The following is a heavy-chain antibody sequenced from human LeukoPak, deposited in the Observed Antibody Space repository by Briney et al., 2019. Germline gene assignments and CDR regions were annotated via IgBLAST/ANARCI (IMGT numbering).Heavy chain of an antibody. Sequence: GRSLRLSCAASGFIFSSYAMHWVRQAPGKGLEGVAVISYDGSNKYYADSVKGRFTISRDNSKNTLYLQVQTLRAEHAAVYYCARGWAGSSCDSWGQGTLVTVSS. CDR1: GFIFSSYA. D-gene: IGHD6-6*01. V-gene: IGHV3-30-3*01. J-gene: IGHJ4*02. CDR3: ARGWAGSSCDS. CDR2: ISYDGSNK.